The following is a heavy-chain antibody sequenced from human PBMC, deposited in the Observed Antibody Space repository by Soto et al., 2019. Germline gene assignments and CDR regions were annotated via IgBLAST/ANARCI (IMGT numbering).Heavy chain of an antibody. CDR2: ISGSGGST. V-gene: IGHV3-23*01. CDR1: GFTFSSYA. Sequence: GGSLRLSCAASGFTFSSYAMSWVRQAPGKGLEWVSAISGSGGSTYYADSVKGRFTISRDNSKNTLYLQMNSLRAEDTAVYYCAKDVRLHWGWLPSDYWGQGXLVTVYS. J-gene: IGHJ4*02. D-gene: IGHD7-27*01. CDR3: AKDVRLHWGWLPSDY.